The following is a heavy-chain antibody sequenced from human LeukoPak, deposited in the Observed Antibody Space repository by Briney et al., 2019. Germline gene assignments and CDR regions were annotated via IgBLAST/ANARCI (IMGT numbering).Heavy chain of an antibody. CDR2: INHTGST. V-gene: IGHV4-38-2*02. CDR3: ARHYWDPGAFDV. Sequence: PSETLSLTCTVSGYSISSGFYWGWIRQPPGKGLEWIGSINHTGSTYYNPSLRSRVTISVDTSKNQFSLTLSSVTAADTAVYYCARHYWDPGAFDVWGQGTMVTVSS. D-gene: IGHD2-8*02. CDR1: GYSISSGFY. J-gene: IGHJ3*01.